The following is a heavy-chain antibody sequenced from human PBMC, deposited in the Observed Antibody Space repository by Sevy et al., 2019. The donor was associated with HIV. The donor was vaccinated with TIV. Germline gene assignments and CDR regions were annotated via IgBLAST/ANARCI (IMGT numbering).Heavy chain of an antibody. D-gene: IGHD3-10*01. Sequence: ASVKVSCKACGGTFSSYSINWVRQAPGQGLEWMGMIIPIFGTANYAQRFQGRVAITADESTSTAYMELTSLRSEDTAVYYCAREQGVRGIIQANYFDPWGQGTLVTVSS. CDR3: AREQGVRGIIQANYFDP. V-gene: IGHV1-69*13. CDR2: IIPIFGTA. CDR1: GGTFSSYS. J-gene: IGHJ5*02.